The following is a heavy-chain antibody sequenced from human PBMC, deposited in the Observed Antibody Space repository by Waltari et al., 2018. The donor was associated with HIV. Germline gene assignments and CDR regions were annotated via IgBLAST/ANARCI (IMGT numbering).Heavy chain of an antibody. CDR2: MNATSGNT. J-gene: IGHJ5*02. CDR3: ARGTGFASSWPGWFDP. V-gene: IGHV1-8*01. CDR1: GYTFTSYD. D-gene: IGHD6-13*01. Sequence: QVQLVQSGAEVKKPGASVKVSCKASGYTFTSYDINWVRQATGQGLEWMGWMNATSGNTGYAQKFQGRVTMTRNTSISTAYMELSSLRSEDTAVYYCARGTGFASSWPGWFDPWGQGTLVTVSS.